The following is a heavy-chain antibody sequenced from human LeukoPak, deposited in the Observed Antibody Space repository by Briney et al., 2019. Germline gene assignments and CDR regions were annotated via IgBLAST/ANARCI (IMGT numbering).Heavy chain of an antibody. CDR1: GVSISTYY. CDR3: ARHDAGIAARPFDN. V-gene: IGHV4-4*09. D-gene: IGHD6-6*01. J-gene: IGHJ4*02. Sequence: NPSETLSLTCTVSGVSISTYYWSWIRRPPGKGLEWIAYIHASGPTNYNPSLKSRITISVDTSKNQFSLKLSSVTAADTAVYYCARHDAGIAARPFDNWGQGTLVTVSS. CDR2: IHASGPT.